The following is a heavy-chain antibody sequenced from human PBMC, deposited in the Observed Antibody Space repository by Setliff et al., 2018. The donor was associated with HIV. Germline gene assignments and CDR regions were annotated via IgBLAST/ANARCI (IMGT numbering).Heavy chain of an antibody. V-gene: IGHV1-69*10. J-gene: IGHJ4*01. D-gene: IGHD3-10*01. Sequence: SVKVSCKAAGGSFNNYAISWVRQAPGQGLEWVGGISPILGTTNSGPRFHGRATITADKSTNTVYIELSSLRSEDTALYYCARGALLAVFDFDYWGHGTQVTVSS. CDR3: ARGALLAVFDFDY. CDR2: ISPILGTT. CDR1: GGSFNNYA.